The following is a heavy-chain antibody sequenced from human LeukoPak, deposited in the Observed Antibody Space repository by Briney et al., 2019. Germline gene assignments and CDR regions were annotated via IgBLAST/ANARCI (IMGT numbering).Heavy chain of an antibody. D-gene: IGHD3-3*01. Sequence: SVKVSCKASGGTFSSYAISWVRQAPGQGLEWMGGIIPIFGTANYAQKFQGRVTITTDESTSTAYMELSSLRSEDTAVYYCARVNDFWSGYFGPPAVWGEGTLVTVSS. CDR3: ARVNDFWSGYFGPPAV. CDR2: IIPIFGTA. V-gene: IGHV1-69*05. J-gene: IGHJ4*02. CDR1: GGTFSSYA.